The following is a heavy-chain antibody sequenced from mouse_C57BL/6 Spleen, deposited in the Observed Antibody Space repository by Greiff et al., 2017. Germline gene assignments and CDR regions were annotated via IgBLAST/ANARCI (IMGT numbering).Heavy chain of an antibody. Sequence: EVHLVESGGGLVKPGGSLKLSCAASGFTFSSYAMSWVRQTPEKRLEWVATISDGGSYTYYPDNVKGRFTISRDNAKNNLYLQMSHLKSEDTAMYYCARALTGTGFDYWGQGTTLTVAS. D-gene: IGHD4-1*01. J-gene: IGHJ2*01. CDR2: ISDGGSYT. CDR1: GFTFSSYA. V-gene: IGHV5-4*01. CDR3: ARALTGTGFDY.